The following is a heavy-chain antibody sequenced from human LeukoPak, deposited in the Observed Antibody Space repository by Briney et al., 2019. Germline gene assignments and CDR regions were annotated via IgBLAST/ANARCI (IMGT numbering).Heavy chain of an antibody. J-gene: IGHJ6*04. V-gene: IGHV4-30-2*01. CDR3: ARGYCSGGSCYFAPYYYGMDV. Sequence: HSETLSLTCAVSGGSISSGGYSWSWIRQPPGKGLEWIGYIYHSGSTYYNPSLKSRVTISVDRSKNQFSLKLSSVTAADTAVYYCARGYCSGGSCYFAPYYYGMDVWGKGTTVTVSS. D-gene: IGHD2-15*01. CDR2: IYHSGST. CDR1: GGSISSGGYS.